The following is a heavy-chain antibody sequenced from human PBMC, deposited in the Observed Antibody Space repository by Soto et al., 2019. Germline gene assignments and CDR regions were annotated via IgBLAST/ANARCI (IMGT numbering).Heavy chain of an antibody. CDR2: IYTRGST. Sequence: QVQLQESGPGLVKPSETLSLACPVSGASITNFYWSWIRQSARKGLEWIGRIYTRGSTDYNPSLKSRVTMSIDTSKSQLSLALTSVTAADTAVYYCARGGAYYFDSWGQGILVTVSS. D-gene: IGHD3-16*01. J-gene: IGHJ4*02. V-gene: IGHV4-4*07. CDR1: GASITNFY. CDR3: ARGGAYYFDS.